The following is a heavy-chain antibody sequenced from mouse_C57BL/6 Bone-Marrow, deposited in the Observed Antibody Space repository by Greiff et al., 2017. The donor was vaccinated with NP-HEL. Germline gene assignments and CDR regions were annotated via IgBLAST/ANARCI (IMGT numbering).Heavy chain of an antibody. Sequence: QVQLKESGAELARPGASVKMSCKASGYTFTSYTMHWVKQRPGQGLEWIGYINPSSGYTKYNQKFKDKATLTEDKSSSTAYMQLSSLTSEDSAVYNWARKIRRYLYAMDYWGQGTSLTVSS. D-gene: IGHD5-5*01. CDR3: ARKIRRYLYAMDY. CDR1: GYTFTSYT. V-gene: IGHV1-4*01. J-gene: IGHJ4*01. CDR2: INPSSGYT.